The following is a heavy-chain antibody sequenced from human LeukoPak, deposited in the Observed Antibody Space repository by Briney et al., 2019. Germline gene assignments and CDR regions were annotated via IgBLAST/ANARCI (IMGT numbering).Heavy chain of an antibody. D-gene: IGHD2-15*01. CDR1: GGSIGSSSYY. J-gene: IGHJ5*02. Sequence: PSETLSLTCTVSGGSIGSSSYYWGWIRQPPGKGLEWIGSIYYSGSTYYNPSLKSRVTISVDTSKNQFSLKLSSVTAADTAVYYCARDVVVAATLASFDPWGQGTLVTVSS. V-gene: IGHV4-39*07. CDR2: IYYSGST. CDR3: ARDVVVAATLASFDP.